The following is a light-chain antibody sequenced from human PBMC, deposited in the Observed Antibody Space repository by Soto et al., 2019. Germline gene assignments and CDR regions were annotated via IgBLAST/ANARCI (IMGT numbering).Light chain of an antibody. CDR1: TGAVTSGHY. V-gene: IGLV7-43*01. J-gene: IGLJ3*02. CDR3: LLYYGGVWV. Sequence: QTVVTQEPSLTVSPGGTVTLTCASSTGAVTSGHYPNWFQQKPGQAPRALIYSISNKHSWTPARFSGSLLGDKAALTLSGVQPEREAKYYCLLYYGGVWVFGGGTKLTVL. CDR2: SIS.